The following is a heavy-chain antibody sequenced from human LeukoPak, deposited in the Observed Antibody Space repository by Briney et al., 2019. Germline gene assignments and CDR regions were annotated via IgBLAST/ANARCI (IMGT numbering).Heavy chain of an antibody. V-gene: IGHV3-21*01. D-gene: IGHD6-19*01. CDR1: GFTFTKFW. Sequence: GGSLRLSCEASGFTFTKFWMSWVRQAPGKGLEWVSSISSSSSYIYYADSVKGRFTISRDNAKNSLYLQMNSLRAEDTAVYYCARAFDSSGWYLVVWGQGTLVTVSS. CDR2: ISSSSSYI. J-gene: IGHJ4*02. CDR3: ARAFDSSGWYLVV.